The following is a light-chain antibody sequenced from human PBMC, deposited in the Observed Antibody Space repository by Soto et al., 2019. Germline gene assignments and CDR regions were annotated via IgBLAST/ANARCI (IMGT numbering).Light chain of an antibody. CDR2: ENN. V-gene: IGLV1-51*01. CDR1: TSNIGDNF. J-gene: IGLJ3*02. CDR3: GTWDSSLTVGV. Sequence: QSALTQPPSVSAAPGQKVTISCSGNTSNIGDNFVSWYQQLPGTAPKVLIFENNQRPSGIPDRFSGSKSGTSATLAITGLQTGDEADYYCGTWDSSLTVGVFGGGTKVTVL.